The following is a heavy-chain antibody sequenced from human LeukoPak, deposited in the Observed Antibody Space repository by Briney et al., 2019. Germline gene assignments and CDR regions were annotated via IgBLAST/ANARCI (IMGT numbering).Heavy chain of an antibody. CDR1: GFTFSSYS. CDR3: ARDHHSSGWSRGFDY. D-gene: IGHD6-19*01. Sequence: GGSLRLSCAASGFTFSSYSMNWVRQAPGKGLEWVSSISSSSSYIYYADSVKGRFTISGDNAKNSLYLQMNSLRAEDTAVYYCARDHHSSGWSRGFDYWGQGTLVTVSS. CDR2: ISSSSSYI. V-gene: IGHV3-21*01. J-gene: IGHJ4*02.